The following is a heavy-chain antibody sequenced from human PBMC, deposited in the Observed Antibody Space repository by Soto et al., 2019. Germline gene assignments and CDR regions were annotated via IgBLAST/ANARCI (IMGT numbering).Heavy chain of an antibody. CDR1: GGSFSGYY. CDR2: INHSGSI. Sequence: SETLSLTCAVYGGSFSGYYWSWIRQPPGKGLEWIGEINHSGSINYNPSLKSRVTISVDTSKNQFSLKLSSVTAADTAVYYCARDWGSSGWPYNYGMDVWGQGTTVTVSS. CDR3: ARDWGSSGWPYNYGMDV. V-gene: IGHV4-34*01. D-gene: IGHD6-19*01. J-gene: IGHJ6*02.